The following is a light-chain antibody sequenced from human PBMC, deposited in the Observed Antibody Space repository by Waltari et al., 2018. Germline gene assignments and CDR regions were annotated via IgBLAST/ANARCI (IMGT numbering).Light chain of an antibody. V-gene: IGKV3-11*01. J-gene: IGKJ4*01. Sequence: WRANESVTNYLAWYQEKPGQAPRLLSDDTANRATGIPARFSGSGFWTDFTLTNSSREPEDFSGYYCQQRRDWPRTFGGGTKVEIK. CDR1: ESVTNY. CDR2: DTA. CDR3: QQRRDWPRT.